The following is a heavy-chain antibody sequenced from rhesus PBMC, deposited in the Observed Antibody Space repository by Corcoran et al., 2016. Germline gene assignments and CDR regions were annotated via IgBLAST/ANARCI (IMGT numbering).Heavy chain of an antibody. Sequence: VQLQEAGAGRGKPSETLSPTRAVDGGSISGGYEWSWSRQRPGKGREWIGDIYGTSVSTTIHPSLKNRVTSSKGTSKNHFSLNLSSVAAADTAVYYCAIGVTIPLLWGQGVLVTVSS. CDR1: GGSISGGYE. CDR3: AIGVTIPLL. D-gene: IGHD3-34*01. V-gene: IGHV4-76*01. J-gene: IGHJ4*01. CDR2: IYGTSVST.